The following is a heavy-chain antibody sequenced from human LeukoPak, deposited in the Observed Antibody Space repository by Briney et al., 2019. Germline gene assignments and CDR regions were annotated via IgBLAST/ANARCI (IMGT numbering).Heavy chain of an antibody. CDR1: GGSISPYS. J-gene: IGHJ3*01. CDR2: IYTRGDT. D-gene: IGHD3-22*01. V-gene: IGHV4-4*07. CDR3: ARERYDPSGRDDNAFDV. Sequence: SETLSLTCSVSGGSISPYSWSWIRQPAGKGLEWIGRIYTRGDTNYTPSLKSRLTMPLDTSTNQFSLKLSSVTAADTAVYYCARERYDPSGRDDNAFDVWGQGTAVTVPS.